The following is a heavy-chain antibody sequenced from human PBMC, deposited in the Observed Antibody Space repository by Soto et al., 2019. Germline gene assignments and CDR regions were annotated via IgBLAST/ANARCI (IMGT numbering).Heavy chain of an antibody. D-gene: IGHD6-19*01. Sequence: GSLRLSCVASGFTFISSFMGWVRQAPGKGLEWVANINQDGGGTYYVDSVEGRFTISRDNAKDSLYLQMNSLRGEDTAVYYCARYFRGSGRYFFDYWGQGTLVTVSS. J-gene: IGHJ4*02. CDR3: ARYFRGSGRYFFDY. V-gene: IGHV3-7*03. CDR1: GFTFISSF. CDR2: INQDGGGT.